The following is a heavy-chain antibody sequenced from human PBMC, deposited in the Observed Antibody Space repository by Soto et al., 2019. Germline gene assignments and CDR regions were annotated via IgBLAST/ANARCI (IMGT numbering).Heavy chain of an antibody. CDR1: GFTFSSYG. D-gene: IGHD3-22*01. CDR2: ISYDGSNK. J-gene: IGHJ6*02. Sequence: QVQLVESGGGVVQPGRSLRLSCAASGFTFSSYGMHWVRQAPGKGLEWVAVISYDGSNKYYADSVKGRFTISRDNSKNTLYLQMNSLRAEDTAVYYCAKVEYYYDSSGYCFFYYYYGMDVWGQGTTVTVSS. V-gene: IGHV3-30*18. CDR3: AKVEYYYDSSGYCFFYYYYGMDV.